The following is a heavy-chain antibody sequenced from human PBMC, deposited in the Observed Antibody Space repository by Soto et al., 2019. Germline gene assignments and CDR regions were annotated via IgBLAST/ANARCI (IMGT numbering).Heavy chain of an antibody. Sequence: LSLAFAPAWFTSTRYSMNWVGQAPGKGLEWVSSISSTTNYIYYGDSMKGRFTISRDNAKNSLYLEMNSLRAEDTAVYYWARESEDLTSNFDDWGQGTLVSVSS. CDR1: WFTSTRYS. J-gene: IGHJ4*02. CDR3: ARESEDLTSNFDD. CDR2: ISSTTNYI. V-gene: IGHV3-21*06.